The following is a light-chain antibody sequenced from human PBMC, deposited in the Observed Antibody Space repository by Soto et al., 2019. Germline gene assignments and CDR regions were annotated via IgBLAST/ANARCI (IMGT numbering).Light chain of an antibody. CDR2: LEGSGSY. V-gene: IGLV4-60*03. CDR1: SGHSSYI. Sequence: QSVLTQSSSASASLGSSVKLTCTLSSGHSSYIIAWHQQQPGKAPRYLMKLEGSGSYNQGSGVPDRFSGSCSGADRYLTISNLQSEDEADYYCETWDSNTRVFGTGTKLTVL. CDR3: ETWDSNTRV. J-gene: IGLJ1*01.